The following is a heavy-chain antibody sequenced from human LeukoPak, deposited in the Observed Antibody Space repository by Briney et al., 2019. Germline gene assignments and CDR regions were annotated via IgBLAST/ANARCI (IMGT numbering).Heavy chain of an antibody. D-gene: IGHD2-21*02. V-gene: IGHV1-69*05. CDR1: GGTFISYA. CDR3: AQFCGGDCYPPHDAFDI. CDR2: IIPIFGTA. J-gene: IGHJ3*02. Sequence: SVKVSCKASGGTFISYAISWVRQAPGQGLEWMGGIIPIFGTANYAQKFQGRVTITTDESTSTAYMELSSLRSEYTAVYYCAQFCGGDCYPPHDAFDIWGQGTMVTVSS.